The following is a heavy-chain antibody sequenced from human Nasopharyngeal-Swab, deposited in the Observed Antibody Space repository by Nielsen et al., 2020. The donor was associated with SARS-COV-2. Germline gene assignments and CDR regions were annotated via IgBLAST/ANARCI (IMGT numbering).Heavy chain of an antibody. J-gene: IGHJ5*02. D-gene: IGHD2-15*01. V-gene: IGHV3-49*03. CDR1: GFTFGDYA. CDR3: TRGLGSTPIRFDP. Sequence: GESLKISCTASGFTFGDYAMSWFRQAPGKGLEWVGFIRSKAYGGTTEYAASVKGRFTISRDDPKSIAYLQMNSLKTEDTAVYYCTRGLGSTPIRFDPWGQGTLVTVSS. CDR2: IRSKAYGGTT.